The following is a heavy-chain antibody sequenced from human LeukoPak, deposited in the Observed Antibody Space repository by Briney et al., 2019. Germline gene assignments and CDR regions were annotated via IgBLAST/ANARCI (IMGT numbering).Heavy chain of an antibody. CDR2: INTNTGNP. J-gene: IGHJ4*02. D-gene: IGHD6-19*01. CDR3: AREKAVGDDDRFDY. CDR1: GYTFTSYA. V-gene: IGHV7-4-1*02. Sequence: ASVKVSCKASGYTFTSYAMNWVRQAPGQGLEWMGWINTNTGNPTYAQGFTGRFVFSLDTSVSTAYLQISSLKAEDTAVYYCAREKAVGDDDRFDYWGQGTLVTVSS.